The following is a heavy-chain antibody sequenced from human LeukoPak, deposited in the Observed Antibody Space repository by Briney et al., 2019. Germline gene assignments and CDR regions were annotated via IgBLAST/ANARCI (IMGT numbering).Heavy chain of an antibody. CDR1: GFTFSSYA. CDR2: ISGSGGSST. Sequence: GGSLRLSCAASGFTFSSYAMSWVRQAPGKGLEWVSAISGSGGSSTYYADSVMGRFTISRDNSKYTLYLQMNSLRAEDTAVYYCANSAAVGTFYWGQGTLVTVSS. D-gene: IGHD6-13*01. V-gene: IGHV3-23*01. CDR3: ANSAAVGTFY. J-gene: IGHJ4*02.